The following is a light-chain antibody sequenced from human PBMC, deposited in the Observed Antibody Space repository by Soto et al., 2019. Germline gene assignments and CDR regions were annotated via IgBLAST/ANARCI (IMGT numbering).Light chain of an antibody. CDR3: QQSYNSPQT. J-gene: IGKJ1*01. V-gene: IGKV1-39*01. CDR2: GAS. Sequence: DIHMTQSPSSLSASVGDTVTITCRASQNIDMYLNWYQQKPGKAPRVLISGASNLQSGVPSRFSGSGSGTDFTLTISSLQPEDFATYSCQQSYNSPQTFGRGTKVDIK. CDR1: QNIDMY.